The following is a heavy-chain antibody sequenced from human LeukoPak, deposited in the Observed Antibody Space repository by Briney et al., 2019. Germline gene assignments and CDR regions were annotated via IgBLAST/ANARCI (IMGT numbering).Heavy chain of an antibody. CDR2: ISYSGST. J-gene: IGHJ4*02. CDR1: GGSISSSYYY. CDR3: ARDSAPSSGIAVAGYFDP. Sequence: SETLSLTCTVSGGSISSSYYYWGWIRQPPGKGLEWIGYISYSGSTNYNPSLKSRVTISVDTSKNQFSLKLSSVTVADSAVYYCARDSAPSSGIAVAGYFDPWGLGTLVTVSA. D-gene: IGHD6-19*01. V-gene: IGHV4-61*01.